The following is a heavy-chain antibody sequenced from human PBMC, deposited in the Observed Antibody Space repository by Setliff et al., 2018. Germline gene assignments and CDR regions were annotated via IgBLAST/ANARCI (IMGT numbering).Heavy chain of an antibody. CDR2: ARNKANSYTI. CDR3: AKGTLLSCNGPSCYPLDY. CDR1: GFTFSDHY. D-gene: IGHD2-15*01. Sequence: PGGSLRLSCAASGFTFSDHYMDWVRQAPGKGLEWVGRARNKANSYTIEYAASVKGRFTISRDDSENSLYLQMNSLRAEDTAIYYCAKGTLLSCNGPSCYPLDYWGQGTLVTVSS. V-gene: IGHV3-72*01. J-gene: IGHJ4*02.